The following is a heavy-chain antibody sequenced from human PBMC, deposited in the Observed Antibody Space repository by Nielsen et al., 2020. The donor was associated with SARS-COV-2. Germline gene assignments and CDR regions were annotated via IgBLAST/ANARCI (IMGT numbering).Heavy chain of an antibody. CDR3: ATENVDKRDYGLDV. Sequence: LKISCAASGFTFDDYGMSWVRQAPGKGLEWVSYISDSSSYTNYAESVKGRFTISRDNAKNSLYLQMNSLRAEDTAVYYCATENVDKRDYGLDVWGQGTTVTVSS. V-gene: IGHV3-11*03. D-gene: IGHD5-12*01. J-gene: IGHJ6*02. CDR1: GFTFDDYG. CDR2: ISDSSSYT.